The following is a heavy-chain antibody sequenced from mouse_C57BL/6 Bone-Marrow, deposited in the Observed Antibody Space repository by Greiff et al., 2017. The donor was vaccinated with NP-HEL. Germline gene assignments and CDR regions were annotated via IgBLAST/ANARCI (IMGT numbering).Heavy chain of an antibody. CDR1: GYTFTSYW. J-gene: IGHJ2*01. CDR2: IDPSDSET. V-gene: IGHV1-52*01. D-gene: IGHD2-5*01. Sequence: VQLQQPGAELVRPGSSVKLSCKASGYTFTSYWMHWVKQRPIPGLEWIGNIDPSDSETHYNQKFKDKATLTVDKSSSTAYMQLSSLTSEDSAVYYCARGYSNFLYYFDYWGQGTTLTVSS. CDR3: ARGYSNFLYYFDY.